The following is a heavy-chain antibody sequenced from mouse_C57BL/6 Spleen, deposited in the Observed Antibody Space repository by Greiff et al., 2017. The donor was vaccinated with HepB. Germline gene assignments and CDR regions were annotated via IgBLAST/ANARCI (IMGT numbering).Heavy chain of an antibody. CDR2: IYPRSGNT. CDR3: ARPFTTVVATDFDV. Sequence: QVQLQQSGAELARPGASVKLSCKASGYTFTSYGISWVKQRTGQGLEWIGEIYPRSGNTYYNEKFKGKATLTADKSSSTAYMELRSLTSEDSAVYFWARPFTTVVATDFDVWGTGTTVTVSS. J-gene: IGHJ1*03. CDR1: GYTFTSYG. D-gene: IGHD1-1*01. V-gene: IGHV1-81*01.